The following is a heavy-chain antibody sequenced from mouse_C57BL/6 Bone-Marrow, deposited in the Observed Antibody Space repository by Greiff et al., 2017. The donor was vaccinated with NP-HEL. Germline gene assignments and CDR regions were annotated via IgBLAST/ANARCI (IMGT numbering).Heavy chain of an antibody. Sequence: QVQLKESGAELVRPGTSVKVSCKASGYAFTNYLIEWVKQRPGQGLEWIGVINPGSGGTNYNEKFKGKATLPADKSSSTAYMQLSSLTSEDSAVYFCARSRFSDAMDYWGQGTSVTVSS. J-gene: IGHJ4*01. CDR2: INPGSGGT. CDR1: GYAFTNYL. CDR3: ARSRFSDAMDY. V-gene: IGHV1-54*01.